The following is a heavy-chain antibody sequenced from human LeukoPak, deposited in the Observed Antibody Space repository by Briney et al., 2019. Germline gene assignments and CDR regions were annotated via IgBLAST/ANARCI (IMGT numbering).Heavy chain of an antibody. J-gene: IGHJ6*03. CDR3: ARLGGGYYYYMDV. CDR1: GFTFSSYS. CDR2: ISSSSSYI. Sequence: PGGSLRLSCAASGFTFSSYSMNWVRQAPGKGLEWVSSISSSSSYIYYADSVKGRFTISRDNAKNSLYLQMNSLRAEDTAVYYCARLGGGYYYYMDVWGKGTTVTVSS. D-gene: IGHD1-26*01. V-gene: IGHV3-21*01.